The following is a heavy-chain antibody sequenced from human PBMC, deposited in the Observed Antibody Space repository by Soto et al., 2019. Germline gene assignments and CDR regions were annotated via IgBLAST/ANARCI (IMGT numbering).Heavy chain of an antibody. D-gene: IGHD1-26*01. V-gene: IGHV1-2*02. J-gene: IGHJ4*02. CDR1: GYTFSVYY. CDR2: INPKSGGT. Sequence: ASVKVSCKASGYTFSVYYMHWVRQAPGQGLEWMGWINPKSGGTMYPQKFQGRVTMTWDTSISTAYMALTRLRSDDTAVYYCARDLAKGGGSAGFDYWGQGALVTVSS. CDR3: ARDLAKGGGSAGFDY.